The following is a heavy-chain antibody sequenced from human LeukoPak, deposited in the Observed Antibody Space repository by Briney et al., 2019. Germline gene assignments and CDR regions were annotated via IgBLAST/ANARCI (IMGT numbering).Heavy chain of an antibody. V-gene: IGHV1-18*04. CDR1: GYTFTSYG. Sequence: ASVKVSCKASGYTFTSYGISWVRQAPGQGLEWMGWINAYNGNTNYAQKLQGRVTMTTDTSTSTAYMELRRLRSDETAVYYCARDPAAMTTVTTTFDYWGQGTLVTVSS. CDR3: ARDPAAMTTVTTTFDY. J-gene: IGHJ4*02. CDR2: INAYNGNT. D-gene: IGHD4-17*01.